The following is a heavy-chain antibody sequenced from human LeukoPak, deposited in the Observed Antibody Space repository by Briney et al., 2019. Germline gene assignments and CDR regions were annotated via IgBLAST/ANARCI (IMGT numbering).Heavy chain of an antibody. CDR2: IYYSGST. V-gene: IGHV4-39*07. Sequence: SETLSLTCTVSGGSISSSSYYWGWIRQPPGKGLEWIGNIYYSGSTYYNPSLKSRVTISVDTSKNQFSLKLSSVTAADTAVYYCARDSRFGEMDGWGQGTLVTVSS. CDR1: GGSISSSSYY. J-gene: IGHJ4*02. CDR3: ARDSRFGEMDG. D-gene: IGHD3-10*01.